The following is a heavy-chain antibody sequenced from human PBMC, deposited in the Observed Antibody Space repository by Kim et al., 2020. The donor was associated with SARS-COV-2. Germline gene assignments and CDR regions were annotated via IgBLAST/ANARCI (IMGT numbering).Heavy chain of an antibody. V-gene: IGHV1-3*01. CDR2: KT. J-gene: IGHJ4*02. D-gene: IGHD3-9*01. Sequence: KTKYSQKFQGRVTISRDTSATTAYMELSSLRSEDTAVYYCARGPDTYFDFWGQGTLVTVSS. CDR3: ARGPDTYFDF.